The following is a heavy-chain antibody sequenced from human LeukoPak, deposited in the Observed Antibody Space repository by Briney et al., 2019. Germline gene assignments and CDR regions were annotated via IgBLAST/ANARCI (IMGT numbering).Heavy chain of an antibody. CDR1: GFTFSSYA. CDR3: ARADIVATVLDY. D-gene: IGHD5-12*01. J-gene: IGHJ4*02. CDR2: ISYDGSNK. Sequence: GGSLRLSCAAPGFTFSSYAMHWVRQAPGKGLEWVAVISYDGSNKYYADSVKGRFTISRDNSKNTLYLQMNSLRAEDTAVYYCARADIVATVLDYWGQGTLVTVSS. V-gene: IGHV3-30*04.